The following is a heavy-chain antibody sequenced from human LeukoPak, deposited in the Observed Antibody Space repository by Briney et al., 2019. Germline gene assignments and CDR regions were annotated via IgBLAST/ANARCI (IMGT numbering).Heavy chain of an antibody. Sequence: PGGSLRLSCAASGFTFGNSWVQWVRQAPGKGLVWVSVINADGSTTTYADSVKGRFTISRDNARNTVSLQMNSLTIEDTAVYYCVVVVEPPDSDGFDVWGQGTMVTVSS. CDR1: GFTFGNSW. J-gene: IGHJ3*01. CDR2: INADGSTT. V-gene: IGHV3-74*01. CDR3: VVVVEPPDSDGFDV. D-gene: IGHD1-14*01.